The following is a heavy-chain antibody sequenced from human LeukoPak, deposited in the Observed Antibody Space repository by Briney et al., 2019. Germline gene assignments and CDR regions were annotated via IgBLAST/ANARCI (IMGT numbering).Heavy chain of an antibody. CDR1: GFTFNTYG. V-gene: IGHV3-33*01. Sequence: GGSLRLSCAASGFTFNTYGMHWVRQAPGKGLEWVAVIWSDGNTKDYADSVKGRFTISRDNSKNTLYLQMNSLRAEDTAVYYCATDGGGSPFDFWGQGTLVTVSS. CDR3: ATDGGGSPFDF. CDR2: IWSDGNTK. D-gene: IGHD2-15*01. J-gene: IGHJ4*02.